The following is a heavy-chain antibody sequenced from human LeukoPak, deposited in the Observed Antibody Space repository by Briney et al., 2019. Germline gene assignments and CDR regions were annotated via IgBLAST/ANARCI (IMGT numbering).Heavy chain of an antibody. CDR2: ISGSGGST. V-gene: IGHV3-23*01. CDR1: GFTFSSYG. D-gene: IGHD6-19*01. Sequence: GGSLRLSCAASGFTFSSYGMHWVRQAPGKGLEWVSAISGSGGSTYYADSVKGRFTISRDNSKNTLYLQMNSLRAEDTAVYYCAQGPAHSSGWTRLDYWGQGTLVTVSS. J-gene: IGHJ4*02. CDR3: AQGPAHSSGWTRLDY.